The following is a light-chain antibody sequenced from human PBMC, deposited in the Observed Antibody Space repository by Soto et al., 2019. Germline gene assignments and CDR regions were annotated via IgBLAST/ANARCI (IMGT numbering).Light chain of an antibody. Sequence: QSVLTQPASVFGSPGQSLAISCTGTSGDVGGYDYVSWYQQHPDKAPKLMIYEVTKRPSWVSNRFSGSKSGNAASLTVSGLQPEDEADYYCSSHTSGSTRVFGSGTKVTV. CDR2: EVT. J-gene: IGLJ1*01. CDR1: SGDVGGYDY. V-gene: IGLV2-14*01. CDR3: SSHTSGSTRV.